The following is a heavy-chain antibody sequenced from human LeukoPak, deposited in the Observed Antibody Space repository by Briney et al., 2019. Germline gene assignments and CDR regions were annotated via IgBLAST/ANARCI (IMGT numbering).Heavy chain of an antibody. CDR1: GFSFDDYA. Sequence: PGGSLRLSCAASGFSFDDYAMHWVRQVPGKGLEWVSVISWDASNTYYADSVKGRFTISRDNSKDSLFLQMNSLRAEDTAFYYCAKDAGVGFYYYMDVWGKGTTVTVSS. CDR2: ISWDASNT. J-gene: IGHJ6*03. CDR3: AKDAGVGFYYYMDV. V-gene: IGHV3-43D*03. D-gene: IGHD3-3*01.